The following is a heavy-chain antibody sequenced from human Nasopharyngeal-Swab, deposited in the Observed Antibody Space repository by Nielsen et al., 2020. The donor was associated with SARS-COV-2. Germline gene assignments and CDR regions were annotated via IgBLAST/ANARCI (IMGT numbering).Heavy chain of an antibody. CDR1: GGSISSSSYY. CDR3: ARRRALYSSSSFRFDP. D-gene: IGHD6-13*01. V-gene: IGHV4-39*07. CDR2: IYYSGST. Sequence: SETLSLTCTVSGGSISSSSYYWGWIRQPPGKGLEWIGSIYYSGSTYYNPSLKSRVTISVDTSKNQFSLKLSSVTAADTAVYYCARRRALYSSSSFRFDPWGQGTLVTVSS. J-gene: IGHJ5*02.